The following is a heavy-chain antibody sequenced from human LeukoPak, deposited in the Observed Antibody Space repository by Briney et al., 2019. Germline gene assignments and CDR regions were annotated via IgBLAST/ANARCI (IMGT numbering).Heavy chain of an antibody. V-gene: IGHV3-66*02. CDR1: GFTVSSNY. CDR2: IYSGGST. CDR3: ARVEGEMATSYFDY. Sequence: GGSLRLSCAASGFTVSSNYMSWVRQAPGKGLEWVSVIYSGGSTYYADSVKGRFTISRDNSKNTLYLQMNSLRAEDTAVYYCARVEGEMATSYFDYWGQGTLVTVSS. J-gene: IGHJ4*02. D-gene: IGHD5-24*01.